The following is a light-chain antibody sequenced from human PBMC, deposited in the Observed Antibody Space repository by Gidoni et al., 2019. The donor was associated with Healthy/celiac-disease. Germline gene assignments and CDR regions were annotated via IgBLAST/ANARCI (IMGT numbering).Light chain of an antibody. CDR1: ALPKQY. Sequence: SYELTQPPSVPVSPGQTARITCSGDALPKQYAYWYQQKPGQAPVLVIYKDSERPSGIPERFSGSSSGTTVTLTISGVQAEDEADYYCQSADISGLVVFGGGTKLTVL. V-gene: IGLV3-25*03. CDR3: QSADISGLVV. J-gene: IGLJ2*01. CDR2: KDS.